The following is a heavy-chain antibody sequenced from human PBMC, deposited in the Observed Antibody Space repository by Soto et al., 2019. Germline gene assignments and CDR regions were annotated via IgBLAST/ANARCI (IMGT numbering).Heavy chain of an antibody. CDR3: ARRRDGYDY. D-gene: IGHD5-12*01. CDR2: IIPLLGIA. Sequence: QVQLVQSGAEVKKPGSSVKVSCKASGGTFSSYTISWVRQAPGQGLEWMGRIIPLLGIANYAQKFQGRVTINADQSTSTAYMQLSSLRPEDTAVYYCARRRDGYDYWGQGTLVTDSS. J-gene: IGHJ4*02. CDR1: GGTFSSYT. V-gene: IGHV1-69*02.